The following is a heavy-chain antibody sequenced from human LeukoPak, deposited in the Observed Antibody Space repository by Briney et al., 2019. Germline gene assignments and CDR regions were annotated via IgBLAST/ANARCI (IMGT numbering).Heavy chain of an antibody. CDR2: IKQDGSEK. J-gene: IGHJ6*03. D-gene: IGHD3-3*01. CDR1: GFTFSSYW. CDR3: ARERYYDFWSGAPRHYMDV. Sequence: GGSLRLSCAASGFTFSSYWMSWVRQAPGKGLEWVANIKQDGSEKYYVDSVKGRFTISRDNAKNSLYLQMNSLRAEDTAVYYCARERYYDFWSGAPRHYMDVWGKGTTVTVSS. V-gene: IGHV3-7*01.